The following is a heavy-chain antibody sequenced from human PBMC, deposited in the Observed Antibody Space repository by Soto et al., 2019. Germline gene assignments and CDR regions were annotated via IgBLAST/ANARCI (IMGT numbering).Heavy chain of an antibody. D-gene: IGHD6-13*01. Sequence: EVQLLASGGGLVQPGGSLRLSCTGSGFTFSSYAMNWVRQAPGKGLECVSTISGSGGTTYYADSVKGRFTISRDNSKKTLYLQMSSLRAEDTAVYYCAKNGRAAAMYNWFDPWGQGTLVTVSS. CDR3: AKNGRAAAMYNWFDP. J-gene: IGHJ5*02. V-gene: IGHV3-23*01. CDR1: GFTFSSYA. CDR2: ISGSGGTT.